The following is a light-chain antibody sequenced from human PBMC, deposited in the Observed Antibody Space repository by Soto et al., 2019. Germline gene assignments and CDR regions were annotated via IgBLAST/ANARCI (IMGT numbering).Light chain of an antibody. CDR2: AAS. V-gene: IGKV1-39*01. Sequence: DIQMTQSPSSLSASVGDRVTITCRASQTISTYLNWYQQEPWKAPKLLIYAASSLQSGVPSRFSGSGSGTAFTLTISSLQPEDFAAYYCQQSHGIPYTFGQGTKLEIK. CDR3: QQSHGIPYT. J-gene: IGKJ2*01. CDR1: QTISTY.